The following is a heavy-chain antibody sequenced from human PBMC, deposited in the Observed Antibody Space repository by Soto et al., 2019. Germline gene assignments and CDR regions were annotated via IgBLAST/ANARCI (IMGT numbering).Heavy chain of an antibody. J-gene: IGHJ3*02. D-gene: IGHD3-22*01. Sequence: GGSLRLSCTASGFTFNTHWMHWVRQTPGKGLEWVSSISNSGGSTYYADSVKGRFTISRDNSKNTVYLQMKSLRAEDTAIYFCAKYLRNYYDSSGYHDAYDMWGQGTMVTVSS. V-gene: IGHV3-23*01. CDR1: GFTFNTHW. CDR3: AKYLRNYYDSSGYHDAYDM. CDR2: ISNSGGST.